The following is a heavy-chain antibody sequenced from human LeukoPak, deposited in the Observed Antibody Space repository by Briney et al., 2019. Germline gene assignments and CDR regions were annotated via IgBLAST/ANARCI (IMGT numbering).Heavy chain of an antibody. CDR3: ARDPGIADFWRVAPGYFDY. J-gene: IGHJ4*02. D-gene: IGHD3-3*01. CDR1: GFTVSSNY. CDR2: IYSGGST. Sequence: GGSLRLSCAASGFTVSSNYMSWVRQAPGKGLEWVSVIYSGGSTYYADSVKGRFTISRDNSKNTLYLQMNSLRAEDTAVYYCARDPGIADFWRVAPGYFDYWGQGTLVTVSS. V-gene: IGHV3-66*01.